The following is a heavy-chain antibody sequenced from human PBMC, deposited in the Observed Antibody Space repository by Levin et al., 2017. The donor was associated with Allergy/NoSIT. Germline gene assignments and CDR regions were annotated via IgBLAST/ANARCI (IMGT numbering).Heavy chain of an antibody. V-gene: IGHV4-59*01. J-gene: IGHJ4*02. CDR3: ARDGGSYYFDNSGYSYFDY. CDR1: SGSISGYS. D-gene: IGHD3-22*01. CDR2: IYYIGST. Sequence: SQTLSLTCTVSSGSISGYSWTWIRQSPGKGLEWIGDIYYIGSTNYNPSLKSRVTMSVDTSKNQFSLMLSSVTAADTAVYYCARDGGSYYFDNSGYSYFDYWGRGALVTVSS.